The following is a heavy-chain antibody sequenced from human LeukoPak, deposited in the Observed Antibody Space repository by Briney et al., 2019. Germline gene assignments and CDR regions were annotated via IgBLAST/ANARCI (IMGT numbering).Heavy chain of an antibody. CDR1: GGSFSGYY. D-gene: IGHD6-19*01. V-gene: IGHV4-34*01. Sequence: SETLSLTCAVYGGSFSGYYWSWIRQPPGKGLEWIGEINHSGSTNYNPSLKSRVTLSVDTSKNQFSLKLSSVTAADTAVYYCARAAYSSGWYCNDYWGQGTLVTVSS. CDR2: INHSGST. CDR3: ARAAYSSGWYCNDY. J-gene: IGHJ4*02.